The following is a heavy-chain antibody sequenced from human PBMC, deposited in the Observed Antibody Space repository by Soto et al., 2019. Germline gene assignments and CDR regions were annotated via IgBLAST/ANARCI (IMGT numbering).Heavy chain of an antibody. CDR1: GGSISSGGYY. CDR2: IYYSGST. J-gene: IGHJ4*02. Sequence: QVQLQESGPGLVKPSQTLSLTCTVSGGSISSGGYYWSWIRQHPGKGLEWIGYIYYSGSTYYNPSLKSRVTISVDTSKNQFSLKLSSVTAADTAVYYCARVTYYYDSSGYWERAYYFDYWGQGTLVTVSS. D-gene: IGHD3-22*01. V-gene: IGHV4-31*03. CDR3: ARVTYYYDSSGYWERAYYFDY.